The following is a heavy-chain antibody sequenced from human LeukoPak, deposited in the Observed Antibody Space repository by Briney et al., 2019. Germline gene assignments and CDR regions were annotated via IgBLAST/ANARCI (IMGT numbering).Heavy chain of an antibody. V-gene: IGHV4-34*01. CDR2: INHSGST. Sequence: PETLSLTCAVYGGSFSGYYWSWIRQPPGKGLEWIGEINHSGSTNYNPSLKSRVTISVDTSKNQFSLKLSSVTAADTAVYYCARGVELGYCSGGSCSNDYWGQGTLVTVSS. CDR1: GGSFSGYY. J-gene: IGHJ4*02. CDR3: ARGVELGYCSGGSCSNDY. D-gene: IGHD2-15*01.